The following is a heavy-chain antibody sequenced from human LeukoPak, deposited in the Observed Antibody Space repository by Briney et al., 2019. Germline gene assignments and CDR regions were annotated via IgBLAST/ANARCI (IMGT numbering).Heavy chain of an antibody. CDR2: ISYDGSNK. CDR1: GFTFSSYA. CDR3: ARDANPPHDYGATSAFDI. D-gene: IGHD4-17*01. J-gene: IGHJ3*02. V-gene: IGHV3-30*04. Sequence: GGSLRLSCAASGFTFSSYAMHWVRQAPGKGLEWVAVISYDGSNKYYADSVKGRFTISRDNSKNTLYLQMNSLRAEDTAVYYCARDANPPHDYGATSAFDIWGQGTMVTVSS.